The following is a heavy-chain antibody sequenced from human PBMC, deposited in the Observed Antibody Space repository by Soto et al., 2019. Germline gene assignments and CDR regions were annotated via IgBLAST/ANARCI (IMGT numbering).Heavy chain of an antibody. CDR3: ARDAWRRLPGGKQHWYFDL. Sequence: EVQLVESGGGLVQPGGSLRLSCAASGFTFSSYEMNWVRQAPGKGLEWVSYISSSGSTIYYADSVKGRFTISRDNAKNSLYLQMNSLRAEDTAVYYCARDAWRRLPGGKQHWYFDLWGRGTLVTVSS. CDR2: ISSSGSTI. D-gene: IGHD5-12*01. V-gene: IGHV3-48*03. CDR1: GFTFSSYE. J-gene: IGHJ2*01.